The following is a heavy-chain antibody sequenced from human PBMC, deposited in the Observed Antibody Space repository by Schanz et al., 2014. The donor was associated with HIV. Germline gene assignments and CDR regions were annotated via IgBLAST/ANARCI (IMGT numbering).Heavy chain of an antibody. Sequence: EVHLLESGGGLAQPGGSLRLSCAASGFTFSSYAMTWVRQAPGKGLQWVSSITDSGDKTDYTDSVKGRFTISRDNSRNTLLLQMDSLRVDDTAVYYCAQMGAFAAFDIWGHGTVVTVSS. J-gene: IGHJ3*02. CDR1: GFTFSSYA. V-gene: IGHV3-23*01. CDR2: ITDSGDKT. CDR3: AQMGAFAAFDI. D-gene: IGHD3-16*01.